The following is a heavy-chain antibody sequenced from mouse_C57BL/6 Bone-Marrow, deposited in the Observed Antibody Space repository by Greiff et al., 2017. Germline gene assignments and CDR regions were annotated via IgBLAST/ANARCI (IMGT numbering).Heavy chain of an antibody. Sequence: QVQLQQPGAELVMPGASVKLSCKASGYTFTSYWMHWVKQRPGQGLEWIGEIDPSDSYTNYNHKFKGKSTLTVDKSSSTAYMQLSSLTSEDSAVYYCAREDYYGSSYNFDYWGQGTTLTVSA. V-gene: IGHV1-69*01. CDR1: GYTFTSYW. J-gene: IGHJ2*01. CDR2: IDPSDSYT. CDR3: AREDYYGSSYNFDY. D-gene: IGHD1-1*01.